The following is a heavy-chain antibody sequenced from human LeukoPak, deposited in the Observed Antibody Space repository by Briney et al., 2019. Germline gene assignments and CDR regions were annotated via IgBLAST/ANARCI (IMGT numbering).Heavy chain of an antibody. Sequence: SETLSLTCTVSGGXISTYYCSWIRQPVGKGLEWIGYIYYNESTNYNPSVKSRVTISADTSKNQFSLKLRSVTAADTAVYYCARGRWLVNYWGQGTLVTVSS. CDR1: GGXISTYY. D-gene: IGHD6-19*01. CDR2: IYYNEST. CDR3: ARGRWLVNY. J-gene: IGHJ4*02. V-gene: IGHV4-59*01.